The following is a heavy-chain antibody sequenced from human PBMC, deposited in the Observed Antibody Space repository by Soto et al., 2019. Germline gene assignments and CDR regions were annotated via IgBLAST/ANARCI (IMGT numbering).Heavy chain of an antibody. CDR1: GGSFSGYY. CDR2: INHSGST. J-gene: IGHJ3*02. CDR3: ARGTWVRSAFDI. Sequence: QVQLQQWGAGLLKPSETLSLTCAVYGGSFSGYYWSWIRQPPGKGLEWIGEINHSGSTNYNPSLKSRVHISVDTSKNQVSLKLSAVTAADTAVYYCARGTWVRSAFDIWGQGTMVTVSS. D-gene: IGHD3-10*01. V-gene: IGHV4-34*01.